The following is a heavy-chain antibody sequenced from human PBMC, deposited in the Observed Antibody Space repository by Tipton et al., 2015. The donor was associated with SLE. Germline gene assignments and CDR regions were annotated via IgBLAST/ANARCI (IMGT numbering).Heavy chain of an antibody. D-gene: IGHD6-19*01. Sequence: TLSLTCTVSGGSISSYYWSWIRQPPGKGLEWIGYIHHSGSTSYSPSLRSRVTISVDTSKNRLSLKVNSVTAADTAVYYCARQGSDWGNFDSWGQGTLVTVSS. CDR3: ARQGSDWGNFDS. J-gene: IGHJ4*02. V-gene: IGHV4-59*08. CDR2: IHHSGST. CDR1: GGSISSYY.